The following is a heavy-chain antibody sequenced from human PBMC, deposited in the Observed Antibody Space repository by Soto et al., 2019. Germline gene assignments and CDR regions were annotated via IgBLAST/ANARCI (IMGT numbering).Heavy chain of an antibody. CDR2: IIPIFGTA. CDR1: GGTFSSYA. J-gene: IGHJ6*02. V-gene: IGHV1-69*12. CDR3: AGPHTSSLRQYYYYGMDV. D-gene: IGHD2-2*01. Sequence: QVQLVQSGAEVKKPGSSVKVSCKASGGTFSSYAISWVRQAPGQGLEWMGAIIPIFGTATYAQEFQGRVTITADEFTCTAYMELSSLRSEDTAVYYCAGPHTSSLRQYYYYGMDVWGQGTTVTVFS.